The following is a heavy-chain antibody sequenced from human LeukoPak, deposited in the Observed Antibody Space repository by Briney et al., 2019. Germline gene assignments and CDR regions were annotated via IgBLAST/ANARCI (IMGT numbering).Heavy chain of an antibody. CDR3: ARVPGVTRYFDY. J-gene: IGHJ4*02. V-gene: IGHV3-7*01. CDR1: GFTFTSCW. Sequence: GGSLRLSCAASGFTFTSCWMSWVRQAPGKGLEWVASIKQDGSEKYYVDSVKGRFTISRDNAKNSLYLLMHSLRAEDTAVYYCARVPGVTRYFDYWGQGTLVTVSS. CDR2: IKQDGSEK. D-gene: IGHD4-11*01.